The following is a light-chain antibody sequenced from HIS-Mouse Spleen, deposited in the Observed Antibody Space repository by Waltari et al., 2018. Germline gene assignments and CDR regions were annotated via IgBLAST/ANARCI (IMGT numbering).Light chain of an antibody. Sequence: SYELTQPPSVSVSPGQTARITCSGDALPKKYAYWYQQRSGHAPVLVLYEDSKRPSGIPGRFACSSSGTMATLTISGAQVEDEADYYCYSTDSSGNHRVFGGGTKLTVL. CDR1: ALPKKY. J-gene: IGLJ2*01. CDR3: YSTDSSGNHRV. V-gene: IGLV3-10*01. CDR2: EDS.